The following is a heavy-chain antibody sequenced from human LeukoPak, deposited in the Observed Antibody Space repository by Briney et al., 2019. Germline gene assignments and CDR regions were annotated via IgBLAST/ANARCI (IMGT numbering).Heavy chain of an antibody. CDR1: GGSFSGYY. D-gene: IGHD3-10*01. CDR3: ARRVVTMVRGPQARPFDP. CDR2: INHSGST. V-gene: IGHV4-34*01. Sequence: PSETLSLTCAVYGGSFSGYYWSWIRQPPGKGLEWIGEINHSGSTNYNPSLKSRVTISVDTSKNQFSLKLSSVTAADTAVYYCARRVVTMVRGPQARPFDPWGQGTLVTVSS. J-gene: IGHJ5*02.